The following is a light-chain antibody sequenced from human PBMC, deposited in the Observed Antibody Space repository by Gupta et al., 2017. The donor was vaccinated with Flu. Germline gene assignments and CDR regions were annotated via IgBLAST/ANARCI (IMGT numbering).Light chain of an antibody. CDR2: EVS. J-gene: IGLJ1*01. CDR1: SSDVGGYTY. CDR3: SSYAGSLYV. V-gene: IGLV2-8*01. Sequence: QSVTISCTGTSSDVGGYTYVSWHQQHPGKAPKLMIYEVSKRPSGVPDRFSGSKSGNTASLTVSGLQAEDEAEYYCSSYAGSLYVFGTGTKVTVL.